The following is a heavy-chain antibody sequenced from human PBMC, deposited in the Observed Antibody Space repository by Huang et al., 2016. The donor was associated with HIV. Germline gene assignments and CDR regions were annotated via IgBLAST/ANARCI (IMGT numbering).Heavy chain of an antibody. V-gene: IGHV4-28*03. J-gene: IGHJ3*02. D-gene: IGHD3-16*02. CDR2: IHYSGST. CDR3: ARGAFYIEGSYRRGPGTFDI. CDR1: GYSIGTTNW. Sequence: QVQLQESGPRLVKPSDTLSLTCVVSGYSIGTTNWWGWIRQPPGKGLEWIGHIHYSGSTYFNLSLKSRVTMSVDTSKNQSSLKLRSLTAADTAVYYCARGAFYIEGSYRRGPGTFDIWGQGTVVTVSS.